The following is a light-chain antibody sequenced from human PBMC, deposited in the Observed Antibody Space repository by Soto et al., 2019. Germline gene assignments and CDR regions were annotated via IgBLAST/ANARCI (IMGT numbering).Light chain of an antibody. Sequence: EIVMTQSPATLSVSPGERATLSCRASQSVSSNLAWYQQKPGQAPRLLIYGASTRATGIPARFSGSGSGTEFTLIISSLQSEDFAVYYCQQYNNWRLLTFGGGTKVEIK. CDR1: QSVSSN. CDR3: QQYNNWRLLT. J-gene: IGKJ4*01. V-gene: IGKV3-15*01. CDR2: GAS.